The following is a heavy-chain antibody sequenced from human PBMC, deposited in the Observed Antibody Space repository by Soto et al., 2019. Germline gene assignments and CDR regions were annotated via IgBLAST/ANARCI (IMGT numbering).Heavy chain of an antibody. D-gene: IGHD3-3*01. J-gene: IGHJ6*02. Sequence: PGGSLRLSCAASGFTFSDYYMSWIRQAPGKGLEWVSYISSTSLYTNHADSVKGRFTISRDNAKHSLYLQMNSLRAEDTAVYYCAREFWSGSYTSNYGMDVWGQGTTVTVSS. V-gene: IGHV3-11*06. CDR1: GFTFSDYY. CDR3: AREFWSGSYTSNYGMDV. CDR2: ISSTSLYT.